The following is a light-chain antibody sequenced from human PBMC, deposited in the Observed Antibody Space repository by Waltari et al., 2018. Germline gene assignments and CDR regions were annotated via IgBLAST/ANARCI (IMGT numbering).Light chain of an antibody. CDR1: PSVTRA. CDR3: QHYLRLPVT. CDR2: GAS. V-gene: IGKV3-20*01. Sequence: EIVLTQSPGTLSLSPGESATLSCTTSPSVTRALAWYQQKPGQAPRLLIYGASNRATGIPDRFSGSGSGTDFSLTISSLEPEDFAVYYCQHYLRLPVTFGQGTKVEVK. J-gene: IGKJ1*01.